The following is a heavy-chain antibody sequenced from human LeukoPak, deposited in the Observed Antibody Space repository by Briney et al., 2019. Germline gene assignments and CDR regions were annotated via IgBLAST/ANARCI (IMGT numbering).Heavy chain of an antibody. CDR2: INEDGSKI. CDR3: ARWSHVSGRWFLDN. V-gene: IGHV3-7*05. D-gene: IGHD3-10*01. J-gene: IGHJ4*02. Sequence: GGSLRLSCAASDFTFGSYAMSWVRQAPGKGLEWVADINEDGSKIYSLDSVKGRFTISRDNAKNSLSLQLNTLRAEDTAVYYCARWSHVSGRWFLDNWGRGTLVSVSS. CDR1: DFTFGSYA.